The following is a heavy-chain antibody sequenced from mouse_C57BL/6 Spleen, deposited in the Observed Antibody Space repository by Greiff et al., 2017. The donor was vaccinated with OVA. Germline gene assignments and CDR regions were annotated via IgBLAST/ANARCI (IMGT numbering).Heavy chain of an antibody. J-gene: IGHJ2*01. D-gene: IGHD2-14*01. CDR1: GYTFTDYE. CDR3: TRYDVWDY. Sequence: QVQLQQSGAELVRPGASVTLSCKASGYTFTDYEMHWVKQTPVHGLEWIGAIDPETGGTAYNQKFTGKAILTVDKSSSTAYMELRSLTSEDSAVYYCTRYDVWDYWGQGTTLTVSS. CDR2: IDPETGGT. V-gene: IGHV1-15*01.